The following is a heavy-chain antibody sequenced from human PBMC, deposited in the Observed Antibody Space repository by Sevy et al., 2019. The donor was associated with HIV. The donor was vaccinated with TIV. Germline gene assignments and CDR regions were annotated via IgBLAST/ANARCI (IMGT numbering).Heavy chain of an antibody. D-gene: IGHD2-21*02. V-gene: IGHV3-7*01. CDR3: ASHGVVTAYFQH. J-gene: IGHJ1*01. Sequence: GGSLRLSCAASGFTFSSYSMSWVRQAPGKGLEWVANIKQDGSEKYYVDSVKGRFTISRDNAKNSLYLQMNSLRAEDTAVYYCASHGVVTAYFQHWGQGTLVTVSS. CDR2: IKQDGSEK. CDR1: GFTFSSYS.